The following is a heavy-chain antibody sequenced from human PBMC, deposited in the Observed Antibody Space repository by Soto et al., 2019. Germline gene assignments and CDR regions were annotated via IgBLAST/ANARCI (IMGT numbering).Heavy chain of an antibody. Sequence: LTCTVSGVSIRSYYWTWIRQPPGKGLEWLGYIFYSGSTFYNPSLKSRVTISIHTSKSQFSLQLTSVTAADTAVYYCARGAADTAMVDSWGQGTLVTVSS. CDR3: ARGAADTAMVDS. J-gene: IGHJ4*02. CDR2: IFYSGST. D-gene: IGHD5-18*01. CDR1: GVSIRSYY. V-gene: IGHV4-59*01.